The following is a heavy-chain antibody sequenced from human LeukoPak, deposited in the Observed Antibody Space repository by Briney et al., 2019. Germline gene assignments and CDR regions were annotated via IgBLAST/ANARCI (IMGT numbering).Heavy chain of an antibody. D-gene: IGHD3-10*01. CDR2: INPSGSST. CDR1: GYTFTSHY. V-gene: IGHV1-46*01. J-gene: IGHJ4*02. CDR3: ARALARGVLWFGARTYYFDY. Sequence: ASVKVSCKASGYTFTSHYMHWVRQAPGQGLEWMGLINPSGSSTLYAQKFQGRVTMTRNTSISTAYMELSSLRSEDTAVYYCARALARGVLWFGARTYYFDYWGQGTLVTVSS.